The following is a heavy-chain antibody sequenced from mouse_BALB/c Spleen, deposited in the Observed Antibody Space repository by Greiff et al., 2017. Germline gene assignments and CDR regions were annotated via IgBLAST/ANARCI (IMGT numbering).Heavy chain of an antibody. V-gene: IGHV14-3*02. Sequence: EVQLQHSGAELVKPGASVKLSCTASGFNIKDSYMHWVKQRPEQGLEWIGRIDPANGNTKYDPKFQGKATITADTSSNTAYLQLSSLTSEDTAVYYCATQYYGPYYAMDYWGQGTSVTGSS. CDR1: GFNIKDSY. CDR3: ATQYYGPYYAMDY. CDR2: IDPANGNT. J-gene: IGHJ4*01. D-gene: IGHD1-2*01.